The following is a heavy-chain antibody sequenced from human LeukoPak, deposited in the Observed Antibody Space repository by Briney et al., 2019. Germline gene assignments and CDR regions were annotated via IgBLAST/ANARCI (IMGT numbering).Heavy chain of an antibody. CDR2: IYYSGST. V-gene: IGHV4-59*01. D-gene: IGHD3-10*01. CDR3: VSGPPRGDYYYGMDV. CDR1: GGSISSYY. Sequence: PSETLSLTRAVYGGSISSYYWSWIRQPPGKGLEWIGYIYYSGSTNYNPSLKSRVTISVDTSKNQFSLKLSSVTAADTAVYYCVSGPPRGDYYYGMDVWGQGTTVTVSS. J-gene: IGHJ6*02.